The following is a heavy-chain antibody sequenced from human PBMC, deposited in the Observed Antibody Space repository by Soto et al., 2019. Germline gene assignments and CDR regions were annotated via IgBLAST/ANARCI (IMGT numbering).Heavy chain of an antibody. D-gene: IGHD3-22*01. Sequence: PSETLSLTCAVSGGSISSGGYSWSWIRQPPGKGLEWIGYIYHSGSTYYNPSLKSRVTISVDRSKNQFSLKLSSVTAADTAVYYCARKRDYHDSSGSFDYWGQGTLVTVSS. CDR2: IYHSGST. V-gene: IGHV4-30-2*01. CDR1: GGSISSGGYS. CDR3: ARKRDYHDSSGSFDY. J-gene: IGHJ4*02.